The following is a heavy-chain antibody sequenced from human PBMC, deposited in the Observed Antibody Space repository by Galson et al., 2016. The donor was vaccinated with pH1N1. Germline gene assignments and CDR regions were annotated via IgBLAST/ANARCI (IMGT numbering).Heavy chain of an antibody. J-gene: IGHJ4*02. Sequence: RLSCAASGFTFSSYAMHWVRQAPGKGLEWVAAILYDGRNKYYADSVKGRFTISRDNSKNTLYLEVTSLRVEDTAVCYCARRRDAKVLDEWGQGTLVIVSS. V-gene: IGHV3-30*04. CDR2: ILYDGRNK. CDR3: ARRRDAKVLDE. CDR1: GFTFSSYA.